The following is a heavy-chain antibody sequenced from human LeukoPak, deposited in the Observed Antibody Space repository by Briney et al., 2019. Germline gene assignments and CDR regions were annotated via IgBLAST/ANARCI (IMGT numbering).Heavy chain of an antibody. V-gene: IGHV3-13*01. J-gene: IGHJ4*02. CDR1: GFNFKNYD. D-gene: IGHD5-18*01. Sequence: GGSLRLSCAASGFNFKNYDFHWVRQVAGKRLEWVAGIGTVADTFYPDSVKGRFTISRDNSKNTLHLQMSSLRAEDTAVYYCAKDLRDTLEEFDSWGQGTLVTVSS. CDR3: AKDLRDTLEEFDS. CDR2: IGTVADT.